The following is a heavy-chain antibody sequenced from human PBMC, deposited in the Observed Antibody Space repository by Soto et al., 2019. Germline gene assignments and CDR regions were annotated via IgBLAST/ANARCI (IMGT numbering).Heavy chain of an antibody. CDR1: GYSISGGYY. J-gene: IGHJ3*02. Sequence: SETLSLTWAVSGYSISGGYYWGWIRQPPGKGLEWIGSIYHSGSTYYNPSLKSRVTISVDTSKNQFSLKLSSVTAADTAVYYCAXASKDGITIFGVVKGAFDIWGQGTMVTVS. V-gene: IGHV4-38-2*01. D-gene: IGHD3-3*01. CDR2: IYHSGST. CDR3: AXASKDGITIFGVVKGAFDI.